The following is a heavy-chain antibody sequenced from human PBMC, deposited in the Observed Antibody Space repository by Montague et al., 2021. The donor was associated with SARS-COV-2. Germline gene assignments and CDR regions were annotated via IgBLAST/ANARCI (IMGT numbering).Heavy chain of an antibody. CDR2: IYYSGTT. CDR1: GASISSHY. V-gene: IGHV4-59*11. CDR3: ARYEAVAGAFDI. D-gene: IGHD6-19*01. Sequence: SETLSLTCSVSGASISSHYWSWIRQSPGKGLEWIGYIYYSGTTIYNPSLESRVTISADTSSNVFSLKLRSVTAADTAIYYCARYEAVAGAFDIWGQGTVVTVS. J-gene: IGHJ3*02.